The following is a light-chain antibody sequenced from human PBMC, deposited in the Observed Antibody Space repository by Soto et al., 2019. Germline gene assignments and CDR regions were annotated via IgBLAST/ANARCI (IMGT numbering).Light chain of an antibody. CDR1: QSIXSN. V-gene: IGKV3-20*01. Sequence: EIGVKQSAATLSVSPGERATLSCRASQSIXSNLAWYQQKPGQAPRVLXDGASSRATGIPDRLSGSGSGTDFTLTISRLEPEYCAGYYFQQYGSSTTTFGQGTKVDIK. CDR3: QQYGSSTTT. J-gene: IGKJ1*01. CDR2: GAS.